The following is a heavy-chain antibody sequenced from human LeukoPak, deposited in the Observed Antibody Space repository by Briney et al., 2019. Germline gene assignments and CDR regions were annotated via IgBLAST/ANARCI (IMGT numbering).Heavy chain of an antibody. CDR2: IYYSGST. D-gene: IGHD4-17*01. V-gene: IGHV4-39*01. Sequence: SETLSLTCTVSVGSISSSSYYWGWIRQPPGKGLEWIGNIYYSGSTYYNPSLKSRVTISVDTSKNQFSLKLTSVTAADTAVYYCARPDGDFYYFDYWGQGTLVTVSS. CDR1: VGSISSSSYY. J-gene: IGHJ4*02. CDR3: ARPDGDFYYFDY.